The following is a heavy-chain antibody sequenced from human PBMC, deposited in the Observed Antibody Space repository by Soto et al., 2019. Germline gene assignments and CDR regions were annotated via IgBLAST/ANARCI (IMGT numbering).Heavy chain of an antibody. J-gene: IGHJ4*02. CDR3: ARDTNFYASGSGVDY. D-gene: IGHD3-10*01. CDR2: ITSSNSYI. CDR1: GFTFSSYS. V-gene: IGHV3-21*01. Sequence: EVQLVESGGGLVKAGGSLRLSCAASGFTFSSYSMNWVRQAPGKGLEWVSSITSSNSYIHYADSVKGRFTISRDNAKSSLYLQMNSLRAEDTAVYYCARDTNFYASGSGVDYWGQGTLVTVSS.